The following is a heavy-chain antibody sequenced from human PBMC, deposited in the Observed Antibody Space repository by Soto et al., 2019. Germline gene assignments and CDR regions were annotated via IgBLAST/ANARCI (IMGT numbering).Heavy chain of an antibody. CDR2: IDWDDDK. CDR3: ARIPRLAVAGLYYYYYGMDV. CDR1: GFSLSTSGMC. Sequence: SGPTLVNPTQTLTLTCTFSGFSLSTSGMCVSWIRQPPGKALEWLALIDWDDDKYYSTSLKTRLTISKDTSKNQVVLTMTNMDPVDTATYYCARIPRLAVAGLYYYYYGMDVWGQGTTVTVSS. J-gene: IGHJ6*02. D-gene: IGHD6-19*01. V-gene: IGHV2-70*01.